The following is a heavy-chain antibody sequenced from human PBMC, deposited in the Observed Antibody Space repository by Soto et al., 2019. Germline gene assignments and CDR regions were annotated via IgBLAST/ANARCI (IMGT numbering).Heavy chain of an antibody. V-gene: IGHV3-74*02. CDR2: INSDGTIT. J-gene: IGHJ4*02. Sequence: EVQLVESGGGLVQPGGSLRVSCAVSGFTFSTYWMHWVRQVPGKGLVWVSRINSDGTITTYADSVKGRFTISRDNAKNTLYLKMNSLRAEDTAVYYCTRHGSGSYYDSWGQGVLVTVSS. CDR3: TRHGSGSYYDS. D-gene: IGHD1-26*01. CDR1: GFTFSTYW.